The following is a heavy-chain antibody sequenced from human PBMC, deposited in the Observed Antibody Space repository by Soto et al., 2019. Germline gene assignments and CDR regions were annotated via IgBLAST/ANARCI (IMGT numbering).Heavy chain of an antibody. CDR2: IIPIFGTE. D-gene: IGHD5-18*01. CDR3: ATPGGYGWFDP. Sequence: SVKVSCKASGGTFSSYAISWVRQAPGQGLEWMGGIIPIFGTENYAQKFQGRVTITADESTSTAYTELSSLRSEDTAVYYCATPGGYGWFDPWGQGTLVTVSS. J-gene: IGHJ5*02. V-gene: IGHV1-69*13. CDR1: GGTFSSYA.